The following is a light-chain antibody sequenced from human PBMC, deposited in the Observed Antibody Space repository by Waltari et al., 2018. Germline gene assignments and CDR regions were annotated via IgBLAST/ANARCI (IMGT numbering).Light chain of an antibody. Sequence: IQLTQSPSSLSASVGDRVIITCRASQGISTHVAWYQQKPGKAPKLLIYGASTLQSGVPSRFSGSGSGTDFTLTISSLQPEDFATYYCQQVDSYLDYSFGPGTKVDIK. V-gene: IGKV1-9*01. CDR2: GAS. CDR1: QGISTH. J-gene: IGKJ3*01. CDR3: QQVDSYLDYS.